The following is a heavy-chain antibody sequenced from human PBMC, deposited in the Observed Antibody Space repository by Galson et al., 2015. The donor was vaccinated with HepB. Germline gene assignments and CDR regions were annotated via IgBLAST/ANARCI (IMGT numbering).Heavy chain of an antibody. D-gene: IGHD3-22*01. Sequence: SLRLSCAASGFTVSSNYMSWVRQAPGKGLEWVSVIYSGGSTYYADSVKGRFTISRDNSKNTLYLQMNSLRAEDTAVYYCARDLIVGGSGYYPTRHWGQGTLVTVSS. CDR3: ARDLIVGGSGYYPTRH. V-gene: IGHV3-66*01. CDR2: IYSGGST. J-gene: IGHJ4*02. CDR1: GFTVSSNY.